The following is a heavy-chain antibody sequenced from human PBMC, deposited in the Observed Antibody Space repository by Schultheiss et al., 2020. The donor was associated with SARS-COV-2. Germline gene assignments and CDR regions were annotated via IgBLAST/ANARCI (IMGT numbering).Heavy chain of an antibody. J-gene: IGHJ3*02. V-gene: IGHV1-18*04. D-gene: IGHD3-22*01. Sequence: ASVKVSCETSGYTFTSHGICWVRQAPGQGLEWMGWISALTGDTDYAQKFQGRVTMTTDTFTRTASMELRTLRSDDTAVYYCASYYYDSSGYGFDMWGQGTMVTVSS. CDR3: ASYYYDSSGYGFDM. CDR2: ISALTGDT. CDR1: GYTFTSHG.